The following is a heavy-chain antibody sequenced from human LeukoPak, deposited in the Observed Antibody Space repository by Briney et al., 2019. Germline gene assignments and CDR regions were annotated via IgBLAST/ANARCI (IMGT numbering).Heavy chain of an antibody. CDR1: GLTITSDW. J-gene: IGHJ4*02. Sequence: GGSLRLSCVASGLTITSDWMFWVRQAPRKGLEWLSRIKSDGGSITYAGSVKGRFSISRNDAKKTLFLQMDSLRVEDTAVYHCGMRHGYTSGDDYWGQGTLVTVSS. CDR3: GMRHGYTSGDDY. V-gene: IGHV3-74*01. CDR2: IKSDGGSI. D-gene: IGHD5-18*01.